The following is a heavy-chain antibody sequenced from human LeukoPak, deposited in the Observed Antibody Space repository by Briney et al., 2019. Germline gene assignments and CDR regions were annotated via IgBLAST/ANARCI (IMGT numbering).Heavy chain of an antibody. CDR2: INHSGGT. CDR1: GGSFSGYY. Sequence: KASETLSLTCAVYGGSFSGYYWSWIRQPPGKGLEWIGEINHSGGTNYNPSLKSRVTISVDTSKNQFSLKLSSVTAADTAVYYCARWCSSTSCFIADYWGQGTLVTVSS. V-gene: IGHV4-34*01. D-gene: IGHD2-2*01. CDR3: ARWCSSTSCFIADY. J-gene: IGHJ4*02.